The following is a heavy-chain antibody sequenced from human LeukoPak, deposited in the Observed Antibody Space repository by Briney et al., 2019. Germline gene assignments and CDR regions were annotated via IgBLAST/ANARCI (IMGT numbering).Heavy chain of an antibody. J-gene: IGHJ4*02. CDR1: GFTFSSYS. D-gene: IGHD3-22*01. Sequence: GGSLRLSCAASGFTFSSYSMNWFRQAPGKGLEWVSSISSSSSYIYYADSVKGRFTISRDNAKNSLYLQMNSLRAEDTAVYYCASPYYYDSSGYQPADYWGQGTLVTVSS. CDR3: ASPYYYDSSGYQPADY. CDR2: ISSSSSYI. V-gene: IGHV3-21*01.